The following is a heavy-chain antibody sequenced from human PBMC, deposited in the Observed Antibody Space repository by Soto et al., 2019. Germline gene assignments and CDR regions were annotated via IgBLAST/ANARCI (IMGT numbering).Heavy chain of an antibody. CDR2: ISSSSSTI. D-gene: IGHD2-15*01. CDR3: ARDYAGDIVGLLVSGAFDI. J-gene: IGHJ3*02. Sequence: EVQLVESGGGLVQPGGSLRLSCAASGFTFSSYSMNWVRQAPGKGLEWVSYISSSSSTIYYADSVKGRFTISRDNAKNSLYLQMNSLRAEDTAVYYCARDYAGDIVGLLVSGAFDIWGQGTMVTVSS. V-gene: IGHV3-48*01. CDR1: GFTFSSYS.